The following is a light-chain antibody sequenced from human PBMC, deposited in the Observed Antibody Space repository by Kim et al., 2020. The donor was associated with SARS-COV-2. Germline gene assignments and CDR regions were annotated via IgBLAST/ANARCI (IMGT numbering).Light chain of an antibody. Sequence: APGKPAGITCGGNNIGSKSVHWYQQKPGQAPVLVIYYDSDRPSGIPEQFSGSNSGNTATLTISRVEAGDEADYYCQVWDSYSDHVVFGGGTQLTVL. CDR3: QVWDSYSDHVV. CDR2: YDS. J-gene: IGLJ2*01. CDR1: NIGSKS. V-gene: IGLV3-21*04.